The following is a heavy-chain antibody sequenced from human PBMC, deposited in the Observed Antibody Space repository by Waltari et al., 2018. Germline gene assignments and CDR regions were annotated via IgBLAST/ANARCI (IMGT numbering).Heavy chain of an antibody. D-gene: IGHD2-2*01. V-gene: IGHV1-8*02. CDR3: ARPQTISTSWLAS. CDR1: GYIFTSYD. CDR2: MNANSGHT. J-gene: IGHJ5*01. Sequence: QVQLVQSGAEVKKPGAPVKVSCKASGYIFTSYDINWVRQATGQGLEWMGWMNANSGHTGYAQTFQGRITLTMNTSISTAYMELSSLRSDDTAVYYCARPQTISTSWLASWGQGTLVTVSA.